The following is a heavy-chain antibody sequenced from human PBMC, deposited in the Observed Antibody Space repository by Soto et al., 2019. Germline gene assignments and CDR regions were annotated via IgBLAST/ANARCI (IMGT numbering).Heavy chain of an antibody. V-gene: IGHV3-33*01. Sequence: QVQLVESGGGVVQPGRSLRLSCVASGFDFSVYGLHWVRQAPGKGLEWVTFIWYDGTNKYYADSVKGRFTVSRDRSANTVYLQMNSLRAEDTAIYYCARDPKPIQGPTFDLWGRGTLVIVSS. CDR1: GFDFSVYG. D-gene: IGHD1-1*01. J-gene: IGHJ4*02. CDR2: IWYDGTNK. CDR3: ARDPKPIQGPTFDL.